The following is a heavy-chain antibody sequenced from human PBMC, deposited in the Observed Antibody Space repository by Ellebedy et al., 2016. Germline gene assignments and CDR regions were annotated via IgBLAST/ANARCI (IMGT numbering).Heavy chain of an antibody. J-gene: IGHJ4*02. D-gene: IGHD3-3*01. CDR2: ISRSGSTI. CDR3: ARDGSEWSRDY. V-gene: IGHV3-11*04. Sequence: GESLKISCASSGFTLSDYYMSWIRQSPGKGLEWVSYISRSGSTINYADSVKGRFTISRDNAKNSLFLQMNSLRVEDTAVYYCARDGSEWSRDYWGQGTLVTVSS. CDR1: GFTLSDYY.